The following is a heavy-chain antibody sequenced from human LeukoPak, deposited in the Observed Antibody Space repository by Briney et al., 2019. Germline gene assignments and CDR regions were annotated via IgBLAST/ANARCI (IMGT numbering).Heavy chain of an antibody. Sequence: GGSLRLPCAASGFTFSRYWMHWVRQAPGKGLLWVSRINGDGRTTSYADSVKGGFTISRDNAKNTLYLHMNSLRAEHTAVYYCATGNYYDSRGYYTFGHWGQGTLVTVSS. CDR3: ATGNYYDSRGYYTFGH. V-gene: IGHV3-74*01. D-gene: IGHD3-22*01. CDR1: GFTFSRYW. J-gene: IGHJ1*01. CDR2: INGDGRTT.